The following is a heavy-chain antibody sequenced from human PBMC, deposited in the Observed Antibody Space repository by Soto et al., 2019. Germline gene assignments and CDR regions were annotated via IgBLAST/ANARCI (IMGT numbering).Heavy chain of an antibody. Sequence: EVHLVESGGGLVQPGGSLRLSCAASGFTFSDYWMTWVRQAPGKGLEGVANMNPDGSEKYYVDSVKGRFTISRDKAKNSLYLHMHSLRGEDTSVYYCRRDLKPDCGPCGHGTHVIVSS. V-gene: IGHV3-7*04. CDR1: GFTFSDYW. CDR2: MNPDGSEK. CDR3: RRDLKPDCGP. D-gene: IGHD2-21*01. J-gene: IGHJ5*02.